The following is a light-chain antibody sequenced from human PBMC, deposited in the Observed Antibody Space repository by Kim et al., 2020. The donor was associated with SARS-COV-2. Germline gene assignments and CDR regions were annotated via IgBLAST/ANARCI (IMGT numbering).Light chain of an antibody. V-gene: IGKV3-20*01. Sequence: SPGERATLSCRASQSVGNNYLAWYQQKPGQAPRLLIHSASSRATGIPDRFSGSGSWTEYTLTVSRLEPEDFAEYFCQQYAGSPLTFGGGTKVDIK. CDR3: QQYAGSPLT. CDR1: QSVGNNY. CDR2: SAS. J-gene: IGKJ4*01.